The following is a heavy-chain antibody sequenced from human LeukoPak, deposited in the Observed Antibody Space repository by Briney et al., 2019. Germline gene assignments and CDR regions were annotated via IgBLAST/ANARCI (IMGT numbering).Heavy chain of an antibody. D-gene: IGHD2-2*01. J-gene: IGHJ6*02. CDR3: ASLYCSSTSSYADV. CDR1: GFTFTTYA. Sequence: GGSLRLSCAASGFTFTTYAMTWVRQAPGKGLEWVSTISGSGDTTYYADSMKGRFAISRDNSRNTLFLQMNSLRAEDTALYYCASLYCSSTSSYADVWGQGTTVTVSS. CDR2: ISGSGDTT. V-gene: IGHV3-23*01.